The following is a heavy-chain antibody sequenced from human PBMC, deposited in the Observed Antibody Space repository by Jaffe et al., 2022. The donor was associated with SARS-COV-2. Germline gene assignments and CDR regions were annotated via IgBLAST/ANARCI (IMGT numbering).Heavy chain of an antibody. CDR1: GFTFSNYW. CDR3: ARDSEFVSCCGFFDY. J-gene: IGHJ4*02. V-gene: IGHV3-7*01. CDR2: IKQDGSEK. Sequence: QLVESGGGLVQPGGSLRLSCAASGFTFSNYWMSWVRQAPGKGLEWVANIKQDGSEKYYVDSVKGRFTISRDNAKNSLYLQMNSLRAEDTAVYYCARDSEFVSCCGFFDYWGQGTLVTVSS. D-gene: IGHD2-15*01.